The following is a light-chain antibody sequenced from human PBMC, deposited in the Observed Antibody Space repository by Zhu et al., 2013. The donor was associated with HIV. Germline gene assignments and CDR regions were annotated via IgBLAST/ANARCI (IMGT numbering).Light chain of an antibody. CDR3: HQSYSLPST. Sequence: DIQMTQSPSSLSASVGDRVTITCRASQDINKHLNWYQQKPGKAPNVLIYSTSTLQSGVPSRFSGSKSGTDFTLTISSLQPEDFATYYCHQSYSLPSTFGPGTTVDMK. V-gene: IGKV1-39*01. CDR2: STS. CDR1: QDINKH. J-gene: IGKJ3*01.